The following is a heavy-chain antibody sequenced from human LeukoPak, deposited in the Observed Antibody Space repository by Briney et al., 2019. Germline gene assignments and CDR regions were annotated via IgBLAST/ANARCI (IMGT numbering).Heavy chain of an antibody. V-gene: IGHV1-2*02. CDR3: ARQGDFWSQHYYMDV. CDR1: GYTFTGYY. CDR2: INPNSGGT. Sequence: ASVKVSCKASGYTFTGYYMHWVRQAPGQGLEWMGWINPNSGGTNYAQKFQGRVTMTRDTSISTAYMELSRLRSDDTAVYYCARQGDFWSQHYYMDVWGKGTTVTVSS. J-gene: IGHJ6*03. D-gene: IGHD3-3*01.